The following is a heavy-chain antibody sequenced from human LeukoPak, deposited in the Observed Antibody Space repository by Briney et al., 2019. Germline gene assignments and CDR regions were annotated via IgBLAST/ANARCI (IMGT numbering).Heavy chain of an antibody. D-gene: IGHD3-22*01. CDR2: IYYSGST. V-gene: IGHV4-39*07. Sequence: SETLSLTCTVSGGSISSSSYYWGRIRQPPGKGLEWIGSIYYSGSTYYNPSLKSRVTISVDTSKNQFSLKLSSVTAADTAVYYCARARDGYYYDSSGYPYDWFDPWGQGTLVTVSS. J-gene: IGHJ5*02. CDR3: ARARDGYYYDSSGYPYDWFDP. CDR1: GGSISSSSYY.